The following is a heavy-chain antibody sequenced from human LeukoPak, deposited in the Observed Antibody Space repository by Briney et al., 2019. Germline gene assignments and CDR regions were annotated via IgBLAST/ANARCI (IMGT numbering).Heavy chain of an antibody. CDR1: GFTFGDYA. CDR3: ARGGGYCTNGVCYNRDYYYYGMDV. J-gene: IGHJ6*02. D-gene: IGHD2-8*01. Sequence: GGSLRLSCIASGFTFGDYAMSWVRQAPGKGLEWVSYISSSGSTIYYADSVKGRFTISRDNAKNSLYLQMNSLRAEDTAVYYCARGGGYCTNGVCYNRDYYYYGMDVWGQGTTVTVSS. CDR2: ISSSGSTI. V-gene: IGHV3-48*03.